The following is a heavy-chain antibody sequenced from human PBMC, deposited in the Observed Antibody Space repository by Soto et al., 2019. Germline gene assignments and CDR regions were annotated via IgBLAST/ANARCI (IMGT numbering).Heavy chain of an antibody. V-gene: IGHV1-8*01. J-gene: IGHJ5*02. CDR3: ARTRILTIFGVVIISWFDT. CDR2: MNPNSGNT. D-gene: IGHD3-3*01. Sequence: ASVKVSCKASGYTFTSYDINWVRQATGQGLEWMGWMNPNSGNTGYAQKFQGRVTMTRNTSISTAYMELSSLRSEDTAVYYCARTRILTIFGVVIISWFDTWGQGTLVTV. CDR1: GYTFTSYD.